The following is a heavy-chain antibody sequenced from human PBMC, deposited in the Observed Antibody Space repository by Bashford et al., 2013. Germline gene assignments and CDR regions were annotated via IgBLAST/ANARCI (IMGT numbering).Heavy chain of an antibody. D-gene: IGHD6-6*01. Sequence: ASVKVSCRASGFRLTNCDITWVRQATGQGLEWMGWMNPNSANTGYAQKFQGRVTMTRDTSTSTAYMELSSLTSEDTAVYYCARATRNQLVSDYWGQGTVVTVSS. V-gene: IGHV1-8*01. J-gene: IGHJ4*02. CDR2: MNPNSANT. CDR3: ARATRNQLVSDY. CDR1: GFRLTNCD.